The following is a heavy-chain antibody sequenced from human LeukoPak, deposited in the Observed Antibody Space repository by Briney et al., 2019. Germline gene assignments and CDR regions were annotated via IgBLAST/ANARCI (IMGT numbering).Heavy chain of an antibody. Sequence: PGGALRLSCAASGCTFSKAWMSWVGQARGRGGEGVGRIKRKTDGGTTDYAAREKGRFTISRDDSKNTLYLQMNSLKTEDTAVYYCTTADIVVVPAATGYNWFDPWGQGTLVTVSS. V-gene: IGHV3-15*01. CDR1: GCTFSKAW. CDR3: TTADIVVVPAATGYNWFDP. CDR2: IKRKTDGGTT. D-gene: IGHD2-2*01. J-gene: IGHJ5*02.